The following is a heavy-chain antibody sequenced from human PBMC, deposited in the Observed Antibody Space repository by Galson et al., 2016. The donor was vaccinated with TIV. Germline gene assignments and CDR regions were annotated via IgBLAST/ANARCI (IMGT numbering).Heavy chain of an antibody. Sequence: SLRLSCAASGLVVSDNFMNWVRQAPGKGLEWVSLISDGDYTDYAGSVKGRFTISRDKSRNIVYHHMDKLRVEDTAVYYCVRERGHCGHECFLRYSYWMDVWGQGTTVTVSS. CDR1: GLVVSDNF. CDR3: VRERGHCGHECFLRYSYWMDV. V-gene: IGHV3-66*02. CDR2: ISDGDYT. J-gene: IGHJ6*02. D-gene: IGHD2-21*01.